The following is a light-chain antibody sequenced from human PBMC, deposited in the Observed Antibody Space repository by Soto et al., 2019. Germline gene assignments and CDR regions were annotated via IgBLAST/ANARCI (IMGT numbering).Light chain of an antibody. CDR1: QRVGSN. CDR2: GAS. Sequence: ETVMAQSPSTLSLSPGERVTLSCRASQRVGSNLAWYQQKPGQAPRLLIYGASTRATGIPARFSGSGSGTEFTLTISSLQSEDFAIYYCQQYNNWPRTFGQGTKVEIK. CDR3: QQYNNWPRT. J-gene: IGKJ1*01. V-gene: IGKV3-15*01.